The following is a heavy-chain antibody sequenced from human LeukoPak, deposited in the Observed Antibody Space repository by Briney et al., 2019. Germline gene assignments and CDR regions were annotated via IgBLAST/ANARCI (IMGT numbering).Heavy chain of an antibody. Sequence: GRTLRLSCEVSGYTFTTYEMNWVRHARGKGREVASYTSSSGSTIYYADSVQGRSTISRDNAKNSLYLQMNNLTAEDTAVYYCPRGLKYYDTLTGFGNYYAMDVWGQGTTVTVSS. CDR1: GYTFTTYE. CDR3: PRGLKYYDTLTGFGNYYAMDV. CDR2: TSSSGSTI. V-gene: IGHV3-48*03. D-gene: IGHD3-9*01. J-gene: IGHJ6*02.